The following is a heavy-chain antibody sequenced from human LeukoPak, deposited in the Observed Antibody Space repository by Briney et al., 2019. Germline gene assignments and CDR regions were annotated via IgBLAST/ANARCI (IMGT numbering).Heavy chain of an antibody. Sequence: PSETLSLTCAVSGYSISSGYYWGWIRQPPGKGLEWIGTIYYSRSTYYNPSLKSRLTISVDTSKNHFSLKLSSVTAADTAIYYCAGGSLTRNAFDIWGQGTMVTFSS. J-gene: IGHJ3*02. CDR1: GYSISSGYY. V-gene: IGHV4-38-2*01. CDR2: IYYSRST. D-gene: IGHD1-26*01. CDR3: AGGSLTRNAFDI.